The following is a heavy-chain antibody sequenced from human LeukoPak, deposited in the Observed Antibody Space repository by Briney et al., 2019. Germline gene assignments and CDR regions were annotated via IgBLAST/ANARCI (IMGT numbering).Heavy chain of an antibody. CDR2: IYPGDSDV. Sequence: NHGESLKISCKGSGYSFTSYWIGWVRQMPGKGLEWMGIIYPGDSDVRYSPSFQGQVTISADKSINTAYLQRSSLKASDTAIYYCARGGSHFEYWGQGTLVTVSS. D-gene: IGHD3-16*01. J-gene: IGHJ4*02. CDR3: ARGGSHFEY. CDR1: GYSFTSYW. V-gene: IGHV5-51*01.